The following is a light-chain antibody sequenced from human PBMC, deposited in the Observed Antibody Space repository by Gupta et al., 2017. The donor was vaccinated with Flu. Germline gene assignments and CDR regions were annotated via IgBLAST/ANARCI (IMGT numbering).Light chain of an antibody. J-gene: IGLJ3*02. CDR2: NTK. CDR3: ALSLSLGAAL. CDR1: SGPVSSSHY. Sequence: QIVVTQEPSLSVSPGGTVTFTCGLSSGPVSSSHYPTWYQQIPGQRPLMGRCNTKSRRFGIPDRGSGFSLGANVALNLTGAQEDDEAYYECALSLSLGAALFGGGTKLTVL. V-gene: IGLV8-61*01.